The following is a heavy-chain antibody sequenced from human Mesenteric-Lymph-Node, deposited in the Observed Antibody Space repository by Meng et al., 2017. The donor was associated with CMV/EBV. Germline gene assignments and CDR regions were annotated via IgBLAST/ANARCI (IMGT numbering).Heavy chain of an antibody. J-gene: IGHJ4*02. Sequence: QVQLQHWGAGLFKPSVPLSLPCAVYGGSFSGYYWSWIRQPPGKGLEWIGEINHSGSTNYNPSLKSRVTISVDTSKNQFSLKLSSVTAADTAVYYCARHQRWLKSEGGFNYWGQGTLVTVSS. CDR2: INHSGST. V-gene: IGHV4-34*01. D-gene: IGHD4-23*01. CDR1: GGSFSGYY. CDR3: ARHQRWLKSEGGFNY.